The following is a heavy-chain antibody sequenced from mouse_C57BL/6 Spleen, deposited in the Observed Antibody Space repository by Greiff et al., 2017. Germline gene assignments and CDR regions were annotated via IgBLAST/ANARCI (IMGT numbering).Heavy chain of an antibody. J-gene: IGHJ3*01. CDR3: ARSDTTFPWFAY. V-gene: IGHV1-64*01. CDR1: GYTFTSYW. CDR2: IHPNSGST. Sequence: QVQLQQPGAELVKPGASVKLSCKASGYTFTSYWMHWVKQRPGQGLEWIGMIHPNSGSTNYNEKFKSKATLTVDKSSSTAYMQLSSLTSADSAVYYGARSDTTFPWFAYWGQGTLVTVSA. D-gene: IGHD1-1*01.